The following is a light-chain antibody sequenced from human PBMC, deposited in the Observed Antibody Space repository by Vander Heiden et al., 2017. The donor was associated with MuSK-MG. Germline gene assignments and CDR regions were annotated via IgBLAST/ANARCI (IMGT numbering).Light chain of an antibody. CDR2: AAS. CDR1: QSISSY. V-gene: IGKV1-39*01. Sequence: DIRMTQSPSSLSASVGDRVTITCRASQSISSYLNWYQQKPGKAPKLLIYAASSLQSGVPSRFSGSGSGTDFTLTISSLQPEDFATYYCQQSYSTLFTFGPGTKVDIK. J-gene: IGKJ3*01. CDR3: QQSYSTLFT.